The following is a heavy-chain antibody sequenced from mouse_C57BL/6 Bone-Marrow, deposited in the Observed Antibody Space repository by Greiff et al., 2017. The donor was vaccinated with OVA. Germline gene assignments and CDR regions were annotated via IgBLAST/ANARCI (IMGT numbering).Heavy chain of an antibody. J-gene: IGHJ1*03. CDR3: ARPYGSSYDWYFDV. CDR1: GYTFTDYN. Sequence: EVHLVESGPELVKPGASVKIPCKASGYTFTDYNMDWVKQSHGKSLEWIGDINPNNGGTIYNQKFKGKATLTVDKSSSTAYMELRSLTSEDTAVYYCARPYGSSYDWYFDVWGTGTTVTVSS. CDR2: INPNNGGT. V-gene: IGHV1-18*01. D-gene: IGHD1-1*01.